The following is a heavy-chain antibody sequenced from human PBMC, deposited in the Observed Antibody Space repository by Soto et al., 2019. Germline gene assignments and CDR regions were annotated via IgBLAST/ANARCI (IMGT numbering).Heavy chain of an antibody. Sequence: SVKVSCKASGGTFSSYAISWVRQAPGQGLEWMGGIIPIFGTANYAQKFQGRVTITADESTSTAYMELSSLRSEDTAVYYCARYYYDLWSGPAPGWFDSCGQGPLVTVSS. V-gene: IGHV1-69*13. CDR2: IIPIFGTA. J-gene: IGHJ5*01. CDR3: ARYYYDLWSGPAPGWFDS. CDR1: GGTFSSYA. D-gene: IGHD3-3*01.